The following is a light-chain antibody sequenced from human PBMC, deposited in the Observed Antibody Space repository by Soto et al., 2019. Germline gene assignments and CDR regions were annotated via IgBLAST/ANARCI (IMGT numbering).Light chain of an antibody. CDR3: QQYGSSPLT. V-gene: IGKV3-20*01. CDR2: RAS. CDR1: QSVSSNY. Sequence: EIVLTQCPGTLSLSPGERATLSCRASQSVSSNYLAWYQQKPGQAPKVLIYRASSRATGIPDRFSGSGSGTDFTLTISRLEPEDFAVYYCQQYGSSPLTFGGGTKVDIK. J-gene: IGKJ4*01.